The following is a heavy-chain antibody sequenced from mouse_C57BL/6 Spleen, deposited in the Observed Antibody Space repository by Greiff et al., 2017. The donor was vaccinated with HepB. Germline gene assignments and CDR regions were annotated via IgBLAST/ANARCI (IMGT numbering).Heavy chain of an antibody. D-gene: IGHD2-4*01. CDR1: GFTFSDYY. Sequence: EVKLVESGGGLVQPGGSLKLSCAASGFTFSDYYMYWVRQTPEKRLEWVAYISNGGGSTYYPDTVKGRFTISRDNAKNTLYLQMSRLKSEDTAMYYCARHDYGGYFEVWGTGTTVTVSS. V-gene: IGHV5-12*01. CDR3: ARHDYGGYFEV. CDR2: ISNGGGST. J-gene: IGHJ1*03.